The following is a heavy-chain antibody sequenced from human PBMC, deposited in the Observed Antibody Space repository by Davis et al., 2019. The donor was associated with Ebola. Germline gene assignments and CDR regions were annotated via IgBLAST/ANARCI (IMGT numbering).Heavy chain of an antibody. CDR3: AKDLAARRGPTPLDY. CDR2: ISGSGGST. CDR1: GFTVSSNY. J-gene: IGHJ4*02. V-gene: IGHV3-23*01. D-gene: IGHD6-6*01. Sequence: GESLKISCAASGFTVSSNYMSWVRQAPGKGLEWVSAISGSGGSTYYADSVKGRFTISRDNSKNTLYLQMNSLRAEDTAVYYCAKDLAARRGPTPLDYWGQGTLVTVSS.